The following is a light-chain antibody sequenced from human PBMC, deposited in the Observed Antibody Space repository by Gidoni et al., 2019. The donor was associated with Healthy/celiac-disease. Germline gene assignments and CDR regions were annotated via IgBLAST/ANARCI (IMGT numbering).Light chain of an antibody. CDR2: WAS. CDR3: QQYYSTPLT. J-gene: IGKJ3*01. V-gene: IGKV4-1*01. CDR1: QSVLYSSNNKNY. Sequence: DIVMTNPPDSLPVSLGERATINCKSSQSVLYSSNNKNYLAWYQQKPGQPPKLLIYWASTRESGVPDRFSGSGSGTDFTLTISSLQAEDVAVYYCQQYYSTPLTFGPGTKVDIK.